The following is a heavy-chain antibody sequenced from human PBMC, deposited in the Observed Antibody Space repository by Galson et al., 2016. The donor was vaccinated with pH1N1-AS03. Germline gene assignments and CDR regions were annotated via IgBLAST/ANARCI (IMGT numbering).Heavy chain of an antibody. D-gene: IGHD1-1*01. CDR2: INYDGSSA. CDR1: GLSFSSYW. J-gene: IGHJ4*02. V-gene: IGHV3-74*01. CDR3: ARDGDGTTDLDS. Sequence: SLRLSCAASGLSFSSYWMHWVRQAPGKGLVWVSYINYDGSSATYADSVKGRFTISRDNAKNTLYLQMNSLTAEDTAVYFCARDGDGTTDLDSWGQGTLVTVSS.